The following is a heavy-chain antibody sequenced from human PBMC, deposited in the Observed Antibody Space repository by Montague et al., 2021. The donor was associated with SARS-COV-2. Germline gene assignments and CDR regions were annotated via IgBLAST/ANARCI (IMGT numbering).Heavy chain of an antibody. Sequence: SETLSLTCAVYGGSFSAYYWNWIRQPPGKGLEWIGDINHSGRTNFNPSLKSRVTVSLDTSKNQFSLKLRSVTAADTAVYYCARAVQGVIILSPYYAMDVWGQGTSVTVSS. D-gene: IGHD3-10*01. J-gene: IGHJ6*02. CDR2: INHSGRT. CDR3: ARAVQGVIILSPYYAMDV. CDR1: GGSFSAYY. V-gene: IGHV4-34*01.